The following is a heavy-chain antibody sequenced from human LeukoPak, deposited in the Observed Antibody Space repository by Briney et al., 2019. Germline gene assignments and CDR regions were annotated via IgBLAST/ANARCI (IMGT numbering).Heavy chain of an antibody. V-gene: IGHV3-48*03. J-gene: IGHJ6*04. D-gene: IGHD3-10*02. Sequence: PGGSLRLSCAASGFTFSSYEMNWVRQAPGKGLEWASYISSSGSTIYYADSVKGRFTISRDNAENSLYLQMNSLRAEDTAVYYCAELGITMIGGVWGKGTTVTISS. CDR1: GFTFSSYE. CDR3: AELGITMIGGV. CDR2: ISSSGSTI.